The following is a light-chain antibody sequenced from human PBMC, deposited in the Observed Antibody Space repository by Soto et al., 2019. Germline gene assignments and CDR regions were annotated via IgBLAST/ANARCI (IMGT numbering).Light chain of an antibody. J-gene: IGKJ5*01. CDR2: GSS. CDR3: QQYGSSPIT. CDR1: QSITSSY. Sequence: EIVLTQSPGTLSLSPGKRATLSCRASQSITSSYLAWYQQKPGQAPRLLIYGSSSRATGIPDRFSGSGSGTDFTLTISRLEPEDFAVYYCQQYGSSPITFGQGTRLEIK. V-gene: IGKV3-20*01.